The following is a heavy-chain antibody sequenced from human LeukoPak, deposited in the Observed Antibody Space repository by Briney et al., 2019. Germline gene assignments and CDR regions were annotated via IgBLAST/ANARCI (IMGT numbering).Heavy chain of an antibody. V-gene: IGHV3-21*01. Sequence: GGSLRLSCAASGFTFSNYGMHWVRQAPGKGLEWVSSISSSSSYMYYADSVKGRFTISRDNAKNSLYLQMNSLRAEDTAVYYCARVLTAPHDGAWGQGTLVTVSS. CDR2: ISSSSSYM. CDR3: ARVLTAPHDGA. D-gene: IGHD1-1*01. CDR1: GFTFSNYG. J-gene: IGHJ5*02.